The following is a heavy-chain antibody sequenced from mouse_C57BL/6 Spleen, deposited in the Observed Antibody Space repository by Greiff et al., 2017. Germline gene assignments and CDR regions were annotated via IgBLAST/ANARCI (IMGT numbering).Heavy chain of an antibody. Sequence: VMLVESGPGLVAPSQSLSITCTVSGFSLTSYGVDWVRQSPGKGLEWLGVIWGVGSTNYNSALKSRLSISKDNSKSQVFLKMNSVQTDDTAMYYCASHSTAMDYWGQGTSVTVSS. J-gene: IGHJ4*01. CDR2: IWGVGST. V-gene: IGHV2-6*01. D-gene: IGHD2-5*01. CDR1: GFSLTSYG. CDR3: ASHSTAMDY.